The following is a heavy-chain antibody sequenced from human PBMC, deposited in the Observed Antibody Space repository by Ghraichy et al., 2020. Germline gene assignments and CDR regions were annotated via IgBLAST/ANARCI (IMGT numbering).Heavy chain of an antibody. Sequence: GGSLRLSCAASGFDFTNYGLHWVRQAPGKGLEWVALISYDGSEASYADSVKGRFTISRDNSRNTLYLQMNGLRGDDTAVYYCASDPDVGKEIVMGDGYFHHWGQGTLVTVSS. CDR2: ISYDGSEA. J-gene: IGHJ1*01. D-gene: IGHD2-21*01. CDR1: GFDFTNYG. V-gene: IGHV3-30*03. CDR3: ASDPDVGKEIVMGDGYFHH.